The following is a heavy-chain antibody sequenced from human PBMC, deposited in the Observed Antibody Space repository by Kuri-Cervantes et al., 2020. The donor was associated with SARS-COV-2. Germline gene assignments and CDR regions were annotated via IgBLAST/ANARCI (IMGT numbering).Heavy chain of an antibody. V-gene: IGHV6-1*01. CDR2: TYYRSKWYN. CDR1: GDSVSRNSAA. Sequence: SETLSLTCAISGDSVSRNSAAWSWIRQSPSRGLEWLGRTYYRSKWYNDYAVSVKSRIIINSDTSKNQFSLQLNSVTPEDTAVYFCARGRGLETHIDAFDIWGQGTLVTVSS. D-gene: IGHD6-19*01. J-gene: IGHJ3*02. CDR3: ARGRGLETHIDAFDI.